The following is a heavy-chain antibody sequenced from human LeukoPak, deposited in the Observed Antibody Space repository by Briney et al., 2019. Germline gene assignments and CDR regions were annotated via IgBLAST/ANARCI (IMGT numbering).Heavy chain of an antibody. CDR1: GFTVSSNY. D-gene: IGHD3-10*01. J-gene: IGHJ4*02. CDR3: ARGGGLWFGELYFYFDY. V-gene: IGHV4-30-2*01. CDR2: IYHSGST. Sequence: LRLSCAASGFTVSSNYMSWIRQPPGKGLEWIGYIYHSGSTYYNPSLKSRVTISVDRSKNQFSLKLSSVTAADTAVYYCARGGGLWFGELYFYFDYWGQGTLVTVSS.